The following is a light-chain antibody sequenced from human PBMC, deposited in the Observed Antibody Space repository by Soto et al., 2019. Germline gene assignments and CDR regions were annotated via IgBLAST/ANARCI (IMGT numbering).Light chain of an antibody. Sequence: QPVLTQPPSVSGAPGQTITISCTGSSSNIGAGYDVHWYQHLPGTAPKLLIYDNSDRPSGVPDRFSGSKSGTSASLAITGLLAEDEADYYCQSYDSSLSGSVVFGGGTKLTVL. CDR1: SSNIGAGYD. J-gene: IGLJ2*01. V-gene: IGLV1-40*01. CDR3: QSYDSSLSGSVV. CDR2: DNS.